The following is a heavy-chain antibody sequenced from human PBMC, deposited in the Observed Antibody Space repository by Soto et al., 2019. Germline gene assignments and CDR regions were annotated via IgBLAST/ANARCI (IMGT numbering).Heavy chain of an antibody. CDR3: AREENCRGGTCYSEYFHH. Sequence: QVQLVQSGAEVKKPGASVKVSCKTSGYIFTAYSMHWVRQAPGKGLEWMGVVNPGGGIAHYAQSFEGRVTLTRDTSTSTFYMELSSLRSEDTAVYYCAREENCRGGTCYSEYFHHWGQGTLVTDSS. CDR2: VNPGGGIA. CDR1: GYIFTAYS. J-gene: IGHJ1*01. V-gene: IGHV1-46*01. D-gene: IGHD2-15*01.